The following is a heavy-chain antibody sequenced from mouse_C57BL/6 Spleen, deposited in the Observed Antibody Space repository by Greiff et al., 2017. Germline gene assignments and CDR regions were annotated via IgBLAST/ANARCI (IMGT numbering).Heavy chain of an antibody. CDR2: IHPSDSDT. CDR1: GYTFTSYW. Sequence: VQLQQPGAELVKPGASVKVSCKASGYTFTSYWMHWVKQRPGQGLEWIGRIHPSDSDTNYNEKFKGKATLTVDKSSSTAYMQLSSLTSEDSAVYYCAILDEYDRRFAYWGQGTLVTVSA. J-gene: IGHJ3*01. D-gene: IGHD2-4*01. V-gene: IGHV1-74*01. CDR3: AILDEYDRRFAY.